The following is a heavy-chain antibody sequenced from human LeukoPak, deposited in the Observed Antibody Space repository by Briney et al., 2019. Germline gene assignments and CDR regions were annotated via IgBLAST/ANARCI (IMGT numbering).Heavy chain of an antibody. V-gene: IGHV3-33*01. D-gene: IGHD5-24*01. CDR3: ARAPPGGWLQFFDC. J-gene: IGHJ4*02. CDR2: IWYDGSNK. CDR1: GFTFSSYG. Sequence: PGGSLRLSCAASGFTFSSYGMHWVRQAPGKGLEWVAVIWYDGSNKYYVDSVKGRFTISRDNPKNTLHLQMNSLRAEDTAVYYCARAPPGGWLQFFDCWGQGTLVTVSS.